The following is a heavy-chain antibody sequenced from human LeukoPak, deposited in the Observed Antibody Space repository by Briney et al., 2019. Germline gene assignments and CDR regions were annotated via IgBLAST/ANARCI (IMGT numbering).Heavy chain of an antibody. V-gene: IGHV4-34*01. CDR3: ARSHRYYFDY. Sequence: SETLSLTCAVYGGSFSPYRWSWIRQTPGKGLEWIGEINHSGSTNYNPSLKSRVTISVDTSKNQFSLEVSSVTAADTAVYYCARSHRYYFDYWGQGTLVTVSS. CDR1: GGSFSPYR. J-gene: IGHJ4*02. CDR2: INHSGST.